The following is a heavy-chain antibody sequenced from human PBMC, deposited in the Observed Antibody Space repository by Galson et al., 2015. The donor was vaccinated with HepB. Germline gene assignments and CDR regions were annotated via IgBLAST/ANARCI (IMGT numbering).Heavy chain of an antibody. Sequence: SLRLSCAASGFTFSSYAMHWVRQAPGKGLEWVAVISYDGSNKYYADSVKGRFTISRDNSKNTLYLQMNSLRAEDTAVYYCASEDIVVVPAAIPWYYFDYWGQGTLVTVSS. CDR2: ISYDGSNK. CDR1: GFTFSSYA. D-gene: IGHD2-2*01. CDR3: ASEDIVVVPAAIPWYYFDY. J-gene: IGHJ4*02. V-gene: IGHV3-30-3*01.